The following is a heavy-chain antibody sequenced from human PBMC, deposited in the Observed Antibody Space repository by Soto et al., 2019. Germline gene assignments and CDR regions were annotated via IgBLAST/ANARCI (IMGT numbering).Heavy chain of an antibody. CDR2: IKSIPDGGTA. CDR3: TTDTVCDY. V-gene: IGHV3-15*05. D-gene: IGHD3-16*01. J-gene: IGHJ4*02. CDR1: GFTFSNYD. Sequence: GGSLRLSCSASGFTFSNYDMVWVRQAPGKGPEWVGRIKSIPDGGTADYAAPLKGRFTISRDDSRDTLFLQMNSLKTEDTAVYYCTTDTVCDYWGQGALVTVSS.